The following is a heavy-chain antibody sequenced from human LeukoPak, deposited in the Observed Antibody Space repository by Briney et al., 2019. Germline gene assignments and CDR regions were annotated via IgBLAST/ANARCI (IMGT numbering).Heavy chain of an antibody. Sequence: PSQTLSLTCTVSCGSISSSSYYWGWIRQPPGKGLEWIGSIYYSGSTYYNPSLQSRVTISVDTSKNQFSLKLSSVTAADTAVYYCADMSGSSWYSRWFDPWGQGTLVTVSS. J-gene: IGHJ5*02. CDR1: CGSISSSSYY. CDR3: ADMSGSSWYSRWFDP. D-gene: IGHD6-13*01. CDR2: IYYSGST. V-gene: IGHV4-39*01.